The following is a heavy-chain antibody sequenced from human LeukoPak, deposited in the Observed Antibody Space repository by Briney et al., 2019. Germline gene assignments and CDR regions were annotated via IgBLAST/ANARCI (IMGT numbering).Heavy chain of an antibody. Sequence: PGGSLRLSCAASGFTFSSYGMHWARQAPGKGLEWVAFIRYDGSNKYYADSVKGRFTISRDNSRNTLYLQMNSLRAEDTAVYYCARDHRGGVGSSRWFDYWGQGTLVTVSS. V-gene: IGHV3-30*02. CDR1: GFTFSSYG. CDR2: IRYDGSNK. CDR3: ARDHRGGVGSSRWFDY. J-gene: IGHJ4*02. D-gene: IGHD1-26*01.